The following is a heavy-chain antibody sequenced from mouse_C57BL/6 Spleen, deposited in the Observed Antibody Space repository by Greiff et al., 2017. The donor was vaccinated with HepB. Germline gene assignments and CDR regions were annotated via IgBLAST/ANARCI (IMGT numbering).Heavy chain of an antibody. J-gene: IGHJ2*01. V-gene: IGHV5-9-1*02. Sequence: EVKLMESGEGLVKPGGSLKLSCAASGFTFSSYAMSWVRQTPEKRLEWVAYISSGGDYIYYADTVKGRFTISRDNARNTLYLQMSSLKSEDTAMYYCTRVGYSNYLFEYWGQGTTLTVSS. D-gene: IGHD2-5*01. CDR1: GFTFSSYA. CDR2: ISSGGDYI. CDR3: TRVGYSNYLFEY.